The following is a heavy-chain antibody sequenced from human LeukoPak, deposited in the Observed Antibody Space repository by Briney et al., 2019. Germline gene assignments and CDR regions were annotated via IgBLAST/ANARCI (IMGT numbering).Heavy chain of an antibody. J-gene: IGHJ4*02. CDR1: GFTFNNAW. CDR3: ATTYYDLWSASIRPFDY. V-gene: IGHV3-15*07. D-gene: IGHD3-3*01. Sequence: TGGSLRLSCAASGFTFNNAWMNWVRQAPGKGLEWVGRIKTKIDGGTTDYAAPVKGRFTISRDDSKNALYLQLNSLKTEDTAFYYCATTYYDLWSASIRPFDYWGQGTLVTVSS. CDR2: IKTKIDGGTT.